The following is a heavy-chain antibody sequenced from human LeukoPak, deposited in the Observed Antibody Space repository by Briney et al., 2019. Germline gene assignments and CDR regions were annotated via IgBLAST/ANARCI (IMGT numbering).Heavy chain of an antibody. CDR2: IKSKTDGGTT. J-gene: IGHJ3*02. D-gene: IGHD2-15*01. CDR1: GFTFSNAW. CDR3: TTRDPPDSIVVVVAGYGYDAFDI. V-gene: IGHV3-15*01. Sequence: PGGSLRLSCAVSGFTFSNAWMSWVRQAPGKGLEWVGRIKSKTDGGTTDYAAPVKGRFTISRDDSKNTLYLQMNSLKTEDTAVYYCTTRDPPDSIVVVVAGYGYDAFDIWGQGTMVTVSS.